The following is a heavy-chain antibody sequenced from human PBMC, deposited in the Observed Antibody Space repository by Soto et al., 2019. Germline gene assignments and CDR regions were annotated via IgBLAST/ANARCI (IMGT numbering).Heavy chain of an antibody. V-gene: IGHV1-18*01. CDR1: GYTFTSYG. Sequence: ASVKVSCKASGYTFTSYGISWVRQAPGQGLEWMGWISAYNGNTNYAQKLQGRVTMTTDTSTSTAYMELRSLRSDDTAVYYCARSRDSSSWYGHPNYMDVWGKGTTVTVSS. CDR2: ISAYNGNT. D-gene: IGHD6-13*01. CDR3: ARSRDSSSWYGHPNYMDV. J-gene: IGHJ6*03.